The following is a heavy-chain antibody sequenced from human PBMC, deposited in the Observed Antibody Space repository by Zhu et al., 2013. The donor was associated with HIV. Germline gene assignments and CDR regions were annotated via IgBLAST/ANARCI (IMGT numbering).Heavy chain of an antibody. CDR2: IIPIFGTA. Sequence: QVQLVQSGAEVKKPGSSVKVSCKASGGTFSSYAISWVRQAPGQGLEWMGGIIPIFGTANYAQKFQGRVTITADESTSTAYMELSSLRSEDTAVYYCARVLTDYYDSSGYYYIDYWGQGTLVTVSS. CDR1: GGTFSSYA. D-gene: IGHD3-22*01. V-gene: IGHV1-69*01. CDR3: ARVLTDYYDSSGYYYIDY. J-gene: IGHJ4*02.